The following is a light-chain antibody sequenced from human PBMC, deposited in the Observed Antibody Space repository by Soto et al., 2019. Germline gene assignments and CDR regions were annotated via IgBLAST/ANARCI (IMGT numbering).Light chain of an antibody. Sequence: ERAMTQSPATLSLSPGEIATLSCRASQTINRKLACYQQKPCQTPRLLIYGASTRAAGIPARFSGSGSGTEFILTISSVQSEDSAGYSCQRYEHLKTFGPGTKVEI. J-gene: IGKJ1*01. CDR2: GAS. CDR3: QRYEHLKT. V-gene: IGKV3-15*01. CDR1: QTINRK.